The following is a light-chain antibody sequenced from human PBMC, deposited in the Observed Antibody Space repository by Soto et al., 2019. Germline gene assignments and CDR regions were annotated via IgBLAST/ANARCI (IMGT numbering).Light chain of an antibody. CDR2: EVT. CDR1: SSDVGAYNY. CDR3: NSYTSTSARV. J-gene: IGLJ3*02. Sequence: QSALTQPASVSGSPGQSNTISCTGTSSDVGAYNYVSWYQQYPGKAPKLIIYEVTNRPSGVSNRFSGSKSANTASLTISGLQAEDEADYYCNSYTSTSARVFGGGTKLTVL. V-gene: IGLV2-14*01.